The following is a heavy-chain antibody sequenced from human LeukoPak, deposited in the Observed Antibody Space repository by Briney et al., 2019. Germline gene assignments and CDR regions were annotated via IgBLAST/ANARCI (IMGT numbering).Heavy chain of an antibody. CDR1: GASVSRNW. V-gene: IGHV4-4*02. D-gene: IGHD3-22*01. CDR3: ARVSTHYYDSSGYPYYFDY. J-gene: IGHJ4*02. CDR2: IRHSGGT. Sequence: PSGTLSLTCTVSGASVSRNWWSWVRQPPGKGLEWIGEIRHSGGTNYNPSLKSRVTMSLDNSNNHFSLKLSSVTAADTAVYYCARVSTHYYDSSGYPYYFDYWGQGTLVTVSS.